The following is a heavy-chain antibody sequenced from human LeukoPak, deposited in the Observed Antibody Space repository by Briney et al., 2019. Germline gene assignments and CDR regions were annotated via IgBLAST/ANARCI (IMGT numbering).Heavy chain of an antibody. CDR1: GGSSSGYY. CDR3: ARSSRLRLNWFDP. D-gene: IGHD4-17*01. Sequence: PSETLSLTCAVYGGSSSGYYWSWIRQPPGKGLEWIGEINHSGSTNYNPSLKSRVTISVDTSKNQFSLKLSSVTAADTAVYYCARSSRLRLNWFDPWGQGTLVTVSS. J-gene: IGHJ5*02. V-gene: IGHV4-34*01. CDR2: INHSGST.